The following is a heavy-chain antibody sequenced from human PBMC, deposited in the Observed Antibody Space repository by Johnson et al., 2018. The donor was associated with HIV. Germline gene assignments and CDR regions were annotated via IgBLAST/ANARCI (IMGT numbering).Heavy chain of an antibody. Sequence: VQLVESGGGLVQPGGSLRLSCAASGFTVRSNYMSWVRQAPGKGLEWVSLIYSGGSTYYADSVKGRFTISRDNSKNTLYLQMNSLRAEDTAVYYCARVRQLGRGDAFDIWGQGTMVTVSS. CDR2: IYSGGST. CDR1: GFTVRSNY. J-gene: IGHJ3*02. V-gene: IGHV3-66*01. D-gene: IGHD6-6*01. CDR3: ARVRQLGRGDAFDI.